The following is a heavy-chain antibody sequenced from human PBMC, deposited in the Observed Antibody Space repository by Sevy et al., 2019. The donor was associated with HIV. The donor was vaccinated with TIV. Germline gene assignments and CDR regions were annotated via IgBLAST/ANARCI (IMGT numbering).Heavy chain of an antibody. Sequence: ASVKVSCKVSGSTLSQLSMHWVRQAPGKGLEWMGTFDPEDGETIYAQKFQGRVTMAEDTSTDTAYMELSSLRSEDTAVYYCATTKDYYENSGDPFDYWGRGTLVTVSS. CDR3: ATTKDYYENSGDPFDY. CDR1: GSTLSQLS. J-gene: IGHJ4*02. D-gene: IGHD3-22*01. V-gene: IGHV1-24*01. CDR2: FDPEDGET.